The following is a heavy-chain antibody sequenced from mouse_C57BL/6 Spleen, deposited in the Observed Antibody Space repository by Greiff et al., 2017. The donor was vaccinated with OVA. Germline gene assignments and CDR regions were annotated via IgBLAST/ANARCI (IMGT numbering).Heavy chain of an antibody. CDR3: SRATDY. J-gene: IGHJ2*01. Sequence: EVKLMESGGGLVQPGGSMKLSCVASGFTFSNYWMNWVRQSPEKGLEWVAQIRLKSDNYATHYAESVKGRFTISRDESKRSSYLQKNNVGAEDTGIYYCSRATDYWGQGTTLTVSS. V-gene: IGHV6-3*01. CDR2: IRLKSDNYAT. CDR1: GFTFSNYW.